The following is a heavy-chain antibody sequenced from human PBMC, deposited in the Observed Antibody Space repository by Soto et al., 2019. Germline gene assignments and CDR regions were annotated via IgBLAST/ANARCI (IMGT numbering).Heavy chain of an antibody. Sequence: SETLSLTCAVYGGSFSGYYWSWIRQPPGKGLEWIGEINHSGSTNYNPSLKSRVTISVDTSKNQFSLKLSSVTAADTAVYYCARSPFTLFGVITQYYFDYWGQGTLVTVSS. V-gene: IGHV4-34*01. D-gene: IGHD3-3*01. CDR1: GGSFSGYY. CDR2: INHSGST. J-gene: IGHJ4*02. CDR3: ARSPFTLFGVITQYYFDY.